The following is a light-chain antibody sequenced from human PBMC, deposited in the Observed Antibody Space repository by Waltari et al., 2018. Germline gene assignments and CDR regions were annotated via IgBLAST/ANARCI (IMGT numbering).Light chain of an antibody. J-gene: IGKJ4*01. CDR2: DAS. V-gene: IGKV3-11*01. CDR1: QSVSSY. Sequence: IVLTHSPAPLSWPPGDRATLSCRASQSVSSYLGWYQQKFGQPPRLLIYDASNRATGVPARFSGSGSGTDFTLTIDSLEPEDFAVYYCQQSSRWPLTFGGGTKVEIK. CDR3: QQSSRWPLT.